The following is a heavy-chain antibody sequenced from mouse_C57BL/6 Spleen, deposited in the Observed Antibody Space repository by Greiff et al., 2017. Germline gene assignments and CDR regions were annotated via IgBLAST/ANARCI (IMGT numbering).Heavy chain of an antibody. V-gene: IGHV1-18*01. Sequence: EVQLQQSGPELVKPGASVKIPCKASGYTFTDYTMDWVKQSHGKSLEWIGDINPNNGGTIYNQKFKGKATLTVDKSSSTAYMELRSLTSEDTAVYYWARRSYYGSSWYFDVWGQGTTVTVSA. CDR2: INPNNGGT. D-gene: IGHD1-1*01. J-gene: IGHJ1*01. CDR3: ARRSYYGSSWYFDV. CDR1: GYTFTDYT.